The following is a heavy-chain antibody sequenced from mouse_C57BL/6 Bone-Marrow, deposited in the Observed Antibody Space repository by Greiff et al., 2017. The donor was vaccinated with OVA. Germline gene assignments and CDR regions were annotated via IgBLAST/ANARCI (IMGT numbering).Heavy chain of an antibody. CDR2: INPNNGGT. D-gene: IGHD2-4*01. CDR1: GYTFTDYY. V-gene: IGHV1-26*01. Sequence: EVQLQQSGPELVKPGASVKISCKASGYTFTDYYMNWVKQSHGKSLEWIGDINPNNGGTSYNQKFKGKATLTVDKSSSTAYIELRSLTSEDSAVYYCAISRLRRFAYWGQGTLVTVSA. CDR3: AISRLRRFAY. J-gene: IGHJ3*01.